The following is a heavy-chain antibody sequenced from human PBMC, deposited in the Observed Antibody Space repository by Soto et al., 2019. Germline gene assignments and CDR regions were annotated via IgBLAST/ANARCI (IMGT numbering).Heavy chain of an antibody. CDR2: ISSSSSYI. V-gene: IGHV3-21*01. CDR1: GFTFSSYS. Sequence: PGGSLRLSCAASGFTFSSYSMNWVRQAPGKGLEWVSSISSSSSYIYYADSVKGRFTISRDNAKNSLYLQMNSLRAEDKAVYYCEREIAVAGINQDVWGQGTTVTVSS. J-gene: IGHJ6*02. CDR3: EREIAVAGINQDV. D-gene: IGHD6-19*01.